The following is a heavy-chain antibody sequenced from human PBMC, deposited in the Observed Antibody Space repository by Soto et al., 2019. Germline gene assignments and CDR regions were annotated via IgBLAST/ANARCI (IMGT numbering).Heavy chain of an antibody. CDR1: GFSFTNFA. CDR3: AKDDFTDRGDDYFDY. CDR2: IGASGDIT. Sequence: GGSLRLSCAASGFSFTNFAMSWVRQAPGKGLEWVAGIGASGDITWYADSVKGRLSISRDNSKNTLYLQLDSLRFEDTAVYYCAKDDFTDRGDDYFDYWGPGTLVTVSS. J-gene: IGHJ4*02. D-gene: IGHD2-21*02. V-gene: IGHV3-23*01.